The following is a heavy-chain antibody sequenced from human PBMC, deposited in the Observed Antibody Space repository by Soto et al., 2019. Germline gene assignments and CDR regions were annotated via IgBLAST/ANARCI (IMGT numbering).Heavy chain of an antibody. Sequence: SKILCNAASGFNFRDYSVSLVRPAPGKGLEWVSYISTSSSTIYYADSVKGRFTISRDNAKNSLYLQMNSLRDEDTAVYYCERGGTYYYDSRYFDYWGQGTLVTVSS. CDR1: GFNFRDYS. V-gene: IGHV3-48*02. CDR2: ISTSSSTI. CDR3: ERGGTYYYDSRYFDY. J-gene: IGHJ4*02. D-gene: IGHD3-22*01.